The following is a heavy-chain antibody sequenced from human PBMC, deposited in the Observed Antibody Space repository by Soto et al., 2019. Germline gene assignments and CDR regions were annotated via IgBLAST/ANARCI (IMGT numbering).Heavy chain of an antibody. V-gene: IGHV2-5*02. Sequence: QITLKESGPTLVKPTQTLTLTCTFSGFSLSTSGVGVGWIRQPPGKALEWLALIYWDDDKRYSPSLKSRLTITKDTSKNQVVLTMTSMDPVDTATYYCAHRNRWGSSESPFDYWGQGTLVTVSS. CDR2: IYWDDDK. J-gene: IGHJ4*02. D-gene: IGHD2-2*01. CDR3: AHRNRWGSSESPFDY. CDR1: GFSLSTSGVG.